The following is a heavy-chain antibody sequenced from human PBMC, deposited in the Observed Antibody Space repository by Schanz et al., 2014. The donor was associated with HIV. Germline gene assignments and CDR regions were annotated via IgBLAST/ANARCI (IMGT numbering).Heavy chain of an antibody. CDR3: ARQKPVLAVAVQGYFDY. J-gene: IGHJ4*02. CDR2: MWYDESHK. CDR1: GFTFSSSG. D-gene: IGHD6-19*01. V-gene: IGHV3-33*01. Sequence: QVQLVESGGGVVQPGRSLRLSCTASGFTFSSSGMHWVRQAPGKGLEWVAAMWYDESHKGYADSVKGRFTISRDNSKNTLYLEMNSLRPEDTAVYYCARQKPVLAVAVQGYFDYWGQGTLVTVSS.